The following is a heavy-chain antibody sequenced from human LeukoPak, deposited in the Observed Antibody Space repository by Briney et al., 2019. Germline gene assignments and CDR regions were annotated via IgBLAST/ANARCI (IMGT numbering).Heavy chain of an antibody. Sequence: GGSLRLSCAASGFIFSRYWMTWVRQAPGKGLEWVANIKPDGSEKKYVDSVKGRFTISRDNAKNSLYLQMSSLRAEDTAVYYCAALGFGYWGQGTLVTVSS. CDR2: IKPDGSEK. V-gene: IGHV3-7*05. CDR3: AALGFGY. D-gene: IGHD2-15*01. CDR1: GFIFSRYW. J-gene: IGHJ4*02.